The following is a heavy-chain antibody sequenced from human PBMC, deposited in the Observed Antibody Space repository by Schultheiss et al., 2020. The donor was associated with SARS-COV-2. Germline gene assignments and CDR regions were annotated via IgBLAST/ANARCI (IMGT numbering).Heavy chain of an antibody. CDR2: ISSSSSYI. V-gene: IGHV3-21*01. D-gene: IGHD2-2*01. CDR3: ARGVVVVPDAFDI. Sequence: GESLKISCAASGFTFSSYSMNWVRQAPGKGLEWVSSISSSSSYIYYADSVKGRFTISRDNAKNSLYLQMNSLRAEDTAVYYCARGVVVVPDAFDIWGQGTMVTVSS. CDR1: GFTFSSYS. J-gene: IGHJ3*02.